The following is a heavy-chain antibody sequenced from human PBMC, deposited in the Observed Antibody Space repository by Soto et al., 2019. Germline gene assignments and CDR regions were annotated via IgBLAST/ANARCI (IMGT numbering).Heavy chain of an antibody. Sequence: GGSLRLSCAASGFTVSSNYMSWVRQAPGKGLEWVSVIYSGGSTYYADSVKGRFTISRDNSKNTLYLQMNSLRAEDTAVYYCARDNYYDSSGYNDYWGQGTLVTVSS. D-gene: IGHD3-22*01. CDR1: GFTVSSNY. CDR2: IYSGGST. V-gene: IGHV3-66*01. J-gene: IGHJ4*02. CDR3: ARDNYYDSSGYNDY.